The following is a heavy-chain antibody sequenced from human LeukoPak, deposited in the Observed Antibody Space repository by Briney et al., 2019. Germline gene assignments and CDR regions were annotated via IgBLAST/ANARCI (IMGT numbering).Heavy chain of an antibody. CDR3: ARPMSEYSSSSWFDP. CDR2: IYFSGST. D-gene: IGHD6-6*01. CDR1: GGSISSFY. J-gene: IGHJ5*02. V-gene: IGHV4-59*08. Sequence: SETLSLTCTVSGGSISSFYWSWFYWSWIRQPPGKGLEWIGYIYFSGSTNYNPSLKSRVTISVDTSKNQFSLKLSSVTAADTAVYYCARPMSEYSSSSWFDPWGQGTLVTVSS.